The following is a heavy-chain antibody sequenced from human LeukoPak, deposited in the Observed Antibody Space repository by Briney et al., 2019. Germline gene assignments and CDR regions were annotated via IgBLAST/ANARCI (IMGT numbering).Heavy chain of an antibody. CDR3: AKDGGSRFLGDAFDI. Sequence: PSETLSLTCTVSGGSISSSSYYWGWIRQPPGKGLEWIGSIYYSGSTYYNPSLKSRVTISVDTSKNQFSLKLSSVTAADTAVYYCAKDGGSRFLGDAFDIWGQGTMVTVSS. J-gene: IGHJ3*02. CDR2: IYYSGST. CDR1: GGSISSSSYY. D-gene: IGHD3-22*01. V-gene: IGHV4-39*07.